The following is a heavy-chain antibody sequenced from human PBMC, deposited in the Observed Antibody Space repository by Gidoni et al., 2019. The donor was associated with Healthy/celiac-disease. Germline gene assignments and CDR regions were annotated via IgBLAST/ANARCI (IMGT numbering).Heavy chain of an antibody. CDR3: AREGAVAGPGPLDAFDI. CDR2: INSDGSST. D-gene: IGHD6-19*01. V-gene: IGHV3-74*01. J-gene: IGHJ3*02. CDR1: GFTFSSYW. Sequence: EVQLVESGGGLVQPGGSLRLSCAASGFTFSSYWMHWVRQAPGKGLVWVSRINSDGSSTSYADSVKGRFTISRDNAKNTLYLQMNSLRAEDTAVYYCAREGAVAGPGPLDAFDIWGQGTMVTVSS.